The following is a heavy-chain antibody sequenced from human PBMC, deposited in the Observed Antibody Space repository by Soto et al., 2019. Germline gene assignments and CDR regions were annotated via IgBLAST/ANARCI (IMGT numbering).Heavy chain of an antibody. CDR3: ARVGHITNYGMAV. Sequence: QVQLVQSGAEVKKPGSSVKVSCGASGGTFSSYPINWVRQAPGQGLEWMGGIIPFFGTSNYAQKFQGRVTITAVESTNTAYMELRSLRSEDTAVYYCARVGHITNYGMAVWGQGTTVTVSS. V-gene: IGHV1-69*01. CDR1: GGTFSSYP. J-gene: IGHJ6*02. CDR2: IIPFFGTS. D-gene: IGHD1-26*01.